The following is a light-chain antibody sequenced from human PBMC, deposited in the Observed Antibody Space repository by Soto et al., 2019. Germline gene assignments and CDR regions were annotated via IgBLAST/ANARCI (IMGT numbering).Light chain of an antibody. J-gene: IGKJ2*01. CDR2: GAS. CDR3: QQYNTGRGYT. Sequence: EIVMTQSPATLSVSPGERATLSCRASQSVSSNLAWYQQKPGQAPRLLIYGASTRATGIPARFSGSGSGTEFTLTISSLQSEDFAVYYCQQYNTGRGYTFGQGTKLEIK. CDR1: QSVSSN. V-gene: IGKV3-15*01.